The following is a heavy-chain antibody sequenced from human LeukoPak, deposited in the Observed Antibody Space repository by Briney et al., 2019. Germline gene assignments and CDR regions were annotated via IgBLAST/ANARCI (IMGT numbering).Heavy chain of an antibody. CDR2: IYYSGST. CDR1: GGSISSSSYY. D-gene: IGHD3-10*01. CDR3: AREGLNMVRGVIPKEAWGWFDP. J-gene: IGHJ5*02. Sequence: SETLSLTCTVSGGSISSSSYYWGWIRQPPGKGLEWIGSIYYSGSTYYNPSLKSRVTISVDTSKNQFSLKLSSVTAADTAVYYCAREGLNMVRGVIPKEAWGWFDPWGQGTLVTVSS. V-gene: IGHV4-39*07.